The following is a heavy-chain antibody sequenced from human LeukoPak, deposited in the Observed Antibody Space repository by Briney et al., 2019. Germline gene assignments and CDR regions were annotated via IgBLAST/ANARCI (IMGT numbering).Heavy chain of an antibody. CDR2: ISSSGSTI. CDR1: GFTFSDYY. V-gene: IGHV3-11*04. J-gene: IGHJ4*02. D-gene: IGHD6-13*01. CDR3: ARLRRQQLVLDPYFDY. Sequence: GGSLRLSCAASGFTFSDYYMSWIRQARGKGLEWVSYISSSGSTIYYADSVKGRFTISRDNAKNSLYLQMNGLRAEDTAVYYCARLRRQQLVLDPYFDYWGQGTLVTVSS.